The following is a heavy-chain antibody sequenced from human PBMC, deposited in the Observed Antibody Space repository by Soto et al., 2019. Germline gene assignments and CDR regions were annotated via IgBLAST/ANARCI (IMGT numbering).Heavy chain of an antibody. J-gene: IGHJ6*02. V-gene: IGHV1-69*01. CDR1: GGTFSSYA. CDR2: IIPIFGTA. CDR3: ARRNYGDYRSYYYYGMDV. D-gene: IGHD4-17*01. Sequence: QVQLVQSGAEVKKPGSSVKVSCKASGGTFSSYAISWVRQAPGQGLEWMGGIIPIFGTANYAQKFQGRVTITADESTSTAYMELSSLRSEDTAVYYCARRNYGDYRSYYYYGMDVWGQGTTVTVSS.